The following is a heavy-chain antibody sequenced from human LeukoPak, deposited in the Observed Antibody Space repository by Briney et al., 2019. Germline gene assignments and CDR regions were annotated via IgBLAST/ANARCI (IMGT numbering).Heavy chain of an antibody. V-gene: IGHV3-33*01. CDR1: GFTFGGYG. J-gene: IGHJ4*02. Sequence: GGSLRLSCAGSGFTFGGYGMHWFRQTPGKGLEWVAVIAYDGSRAFYAASVKGRFTISRDTSKRTLSLQMDDLRAEDTAVYYCTRYNKDPFDYWGQGTLVTVSS. CDR3: TRYNKDPFDY. D-gene: IGHD1-14*01. CDR2: IAYDGSRA.